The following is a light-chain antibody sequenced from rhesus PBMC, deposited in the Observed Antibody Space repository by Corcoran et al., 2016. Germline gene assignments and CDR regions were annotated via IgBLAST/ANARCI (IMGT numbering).Light chain of an antibody. Sequence: AVVTQEPSLTVSPGGTVTLTCCSSTGAVTSVNYPHWFQPKPGQAPRGLIYNTNSKHSWTPARFSGSLAGGKAALTLSGAQPEDEAEYYCLLYYSGAYIFGAGTRLTVL. CDR1: TGAVTSVNY. CDR3: LLYYSGAYI. CDR2: NTN. J-gene: IGLJ1*01. V-gene: IGLV7-76*01.